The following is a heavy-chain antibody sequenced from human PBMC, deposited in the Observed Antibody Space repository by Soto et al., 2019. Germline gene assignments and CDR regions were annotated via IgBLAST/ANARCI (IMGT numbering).Heavy chain of an antibody. CDR1: GFTFSDYA. CDR3: AKRGRQWLVTSDFNY. Sequence: VQLVESGGGVVQPGRSLRLSCAASGFTFSDYAMHWIRQAPGKGLEWVAVVSQDGRNTHYADSVKGRFTISRDSSKNTVSLEMTSLRAEDTAVYYCAKRGRQWLVTSDFNYWGQGALVTVSS. J-gene: IGHJ4*02. D-gene: IGHD6-19*01. CDR2: VSQDGRNT. V-gene: IGHV3-30*18.